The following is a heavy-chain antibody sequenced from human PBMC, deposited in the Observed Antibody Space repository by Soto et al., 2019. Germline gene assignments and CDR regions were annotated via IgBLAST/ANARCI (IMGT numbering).Heavy chain of an antibody. D-gene: IGHD2-15*01. J-gene: IGHJ5*02. V-gene: IGHV3-23*01. CDR2: ISASGGVK. CDR3: AREVVAPSGWVDP. CDR1: GVTFTNYA. Sequence: EVQLSESGGDLRQPGGSLRLSCAASGVTFTNYAMRWVRQTPVKWMEWVSGISASGGVKYDADSVQGWFTVPRDNSKNILYLQMDNLGEGDTGLYYCAREVVAPSGWVDPWGQGTQVTVSS.